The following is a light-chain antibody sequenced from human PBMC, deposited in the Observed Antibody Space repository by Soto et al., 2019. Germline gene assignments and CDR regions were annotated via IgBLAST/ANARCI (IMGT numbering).Light chain of an antibody. CDR3: SSYTSSNTYV. Sequence: QSARTQPPSVSGSPGQSVAISCTGTSSDVGSYNRVSWYQQPPGTAPKVMIYEVSNRPSGVPDRFSGSKSGNTASLTISGLQAEYEADYYCSSYTSSNTYVFGTVTEVTVL. V-gene: IGLV2-18*02. CDR2: EVS. CDR1: SSDVGSYNR. J-gene: IGLJ1*01.